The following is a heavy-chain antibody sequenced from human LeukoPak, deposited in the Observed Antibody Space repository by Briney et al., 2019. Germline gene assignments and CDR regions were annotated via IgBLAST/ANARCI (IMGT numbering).Heavy chain of an antibody. CDR2: INWNGGST. D-gene: IGHD5-18*01. Sequence: PGGSLRLSCAASGFTFDDYGMSWVRQAPGKGLEWVSGINWNGGSTGYADSVKGRFTISRGNNKKSLYLQMNSLRAEDTALYYCAKGRSGGYSYGSDYWGQGTLVTVSS. V-gene: IGHV3-20*04. CDR1: GFTFDDYG. J-gene: IGHJ4*02. CDR3: AKGRSGGYSYGSDY.